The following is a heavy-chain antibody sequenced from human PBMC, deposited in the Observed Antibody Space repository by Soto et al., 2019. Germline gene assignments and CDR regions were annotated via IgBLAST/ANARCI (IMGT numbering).Heavy chain of an antibody. J-gene: IGHJ4*02. CDR1: GFTLSTYG. V-gene: IGHV3-33*01. Sequence: QVHLVESGGGVVQPGRSLRLSCAASGFTLSTYGMHWVRQAPGKGLEWVAVMWYDGSNKYYADFVKGRFNISRDSSKNTLYLQMNSPRVVDTAVYYCARDWDSMVRGVILGYWGQGTLVTVSS. CDR2: MWYDGSNK. CDR3: ARDWDSMVRGVILGY. D-gene: IGHD3-10*01.